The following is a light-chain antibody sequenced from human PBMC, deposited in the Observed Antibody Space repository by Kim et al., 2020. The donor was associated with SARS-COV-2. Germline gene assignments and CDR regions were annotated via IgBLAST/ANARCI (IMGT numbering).Light chain of an antibody. J-gene: IGLJ1*01. CDR3: CSYAGTYV. CDR2: DVS. CDR1: SSDVGGYNY. V-gene: IGLV2-11*01. Sequence: QSALTQPRSVSGSPGQSVTISCTGTSSDVGGYNYVSWYQQHPVKAHKLMIYDVSKRPSGVPDRFSGSKSGNTASLTISGLQAEDEADYYCCSYAGTYVFGTGTKVTVL.